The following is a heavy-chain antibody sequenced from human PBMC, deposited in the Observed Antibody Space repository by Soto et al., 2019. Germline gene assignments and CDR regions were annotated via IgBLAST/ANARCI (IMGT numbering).Heavy chain of an antibody. CDR1: GFTFSTYA. CDR2: MSYDGSNK. CDR3: AREIGSTMVGGRYHYCGMDV. V-gene: IGHV3-30-3*01. D-gene: IGHD3-10*01. J-gene: IGHJ6*02. Sequence: GGSLRLSCAASGFTFSTYAIHWVRQAPGKGLEWVAVMSYDGSNKDYTDSVKGRFTVSRDNSKNTLYLQMNSLRAEDTAIYYCAREIGSTMVGGRYHYCGMDVWGQGTTVTVSS.